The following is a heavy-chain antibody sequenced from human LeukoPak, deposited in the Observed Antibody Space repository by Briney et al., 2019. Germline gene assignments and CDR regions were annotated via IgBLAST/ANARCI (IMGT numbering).Heavy chain of an antibody. CDR3: ARTDPLYDSSGYYLDY. Sequence: KPSETLSLTCAVYGGSFSGYYWSWIRQPPGKGLEWIGEINHSGSTNYNPSLKSRVTISVDTSKNQFSLKLSSVTAADAAVYYCARTDPLYDSSGYYLDYWGQGTLVTVSS. D-gene: IGHD3-22*01. V-gene: IGHV4-34*01. J-gene: IGHJ4*02. CDR1: GGSFSGYY. CDR2: INHSGST.